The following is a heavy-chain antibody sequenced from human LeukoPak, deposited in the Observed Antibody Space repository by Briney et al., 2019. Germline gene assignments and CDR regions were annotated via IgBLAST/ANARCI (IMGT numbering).Heavy chain of an antibody. D-gene: IGHD2-15*01. V-gene: IGHV4-59*01. CDR2: IYYSGST. CDR3: ARERCSGGSCYLGGVLRGYFDS. J-gene: IGHJ4*02. Sequence: SETLSLTCTVSGDSISSYYWSWIRQPPGKGLEWIGYIYYSGSTNYNPSLKSRVTISVDTSKSQFSLKLSSVTAADTAVYYCARERCSGGSCYLGGVLRGYFDSWGQGTLVTVSS. CDR1: GDSISSYY.